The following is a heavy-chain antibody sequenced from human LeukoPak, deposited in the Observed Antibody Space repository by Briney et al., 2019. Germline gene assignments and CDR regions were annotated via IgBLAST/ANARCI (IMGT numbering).Heavy chain of an antibody. D-gene: IGHD6-13*01. CDR3: ARVRVTLAPLRALFY. J-gene: IGHJ4*02. V-gene: IGHV1-24*01. CDR2: FDPEDGET. Sequence: ASVKVSCKVSGYTLTELSMHWVRQAPGKGLEWMGGFDPEDGETIYAQKFQGRVTMTRDTSISTAYMELSRLRSDDTAVYYCARVRVTLAPLRALFYWGQGTLVTVSS. CDR1: GYTLTELS.